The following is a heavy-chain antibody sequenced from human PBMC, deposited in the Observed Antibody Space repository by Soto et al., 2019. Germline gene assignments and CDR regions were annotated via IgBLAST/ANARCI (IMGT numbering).Heavy chain of an antibody. CDR3: VKDIHEQWLVSHFEY. V-gene: IGHV3-9*01. Sequence: EVQLVESGGGSVQPSRSLRLSCVASGFTFESYAMHWVRQVPGKGLEWVSGISWNSGSIGYEDSVKGRFTISRDNAQKSLYLEMNSLRVEDTAFYYCVKDIHEQWLVSHFEYWGQGALVTVSS. D-gene: IGHD6-19*01. CDR1: GFTFESYA. J-gene: IGHJ4*02. CDR2: ISWNSGSI.